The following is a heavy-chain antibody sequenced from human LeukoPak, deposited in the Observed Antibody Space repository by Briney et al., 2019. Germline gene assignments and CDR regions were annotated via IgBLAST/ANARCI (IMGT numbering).Heavy chain of an antibody. Sequence: GGSLRLSCAASGFTFDDYAMHWVRQAPGKGLEWVSGISWNSGSIGYADSVKGRFTISRDNAKNSLYLQMNSLRAEDTALYYCEKGLQFFDCFLYDYGGKEPRVPAS. D-gene: IGHD3-9*01. J-gene: IGHJ4*02. V-gene: IGHV3-9*01. CDR3: EKGLQFFDCFLYDY. CDR1: GFTFDDYA. CDR2: ISWNSGSI.